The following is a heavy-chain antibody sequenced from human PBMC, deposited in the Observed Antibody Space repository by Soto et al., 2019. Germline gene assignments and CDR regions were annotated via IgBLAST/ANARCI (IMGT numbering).Heavy chain of an antibody. CDR2: IKSKTSGGTR. V-gene: IGHV3-15*07. J-gene: IGHJ4*02. D-gene: IGHD3-22*01. CDR3: ATWSYDSGGFAY. CDR1: GLSFSNAW. Sequence: GGSLRLSCAASGLSFSNAWMNWVRRAPGKGLEWVGRIKSKTSGGTRDYAAPVNGRFTISRDDSKSTLYLQMNSLNTEDTAVYYCATWSYDSGGFAYWGQGTQVTVSS.